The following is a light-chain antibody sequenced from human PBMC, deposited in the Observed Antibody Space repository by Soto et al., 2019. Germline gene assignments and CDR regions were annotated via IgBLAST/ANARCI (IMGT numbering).Light chain of an antibody. Sequence: EIVMTQSPATLSVSPGERATLSCRASQSVSSNLAWYQQKPGQAPRLLIYGASTRATGISVRFSGSGSGTEFTLTISSLQSEDLAVYYCQHYNNWPFTFGPGTKVDIK. CDR1: QSVSSN. V-gene: IGKV3-15*01. J-gene: IGKJ3*01. CDR3: QHYNNWPFT. CDR2: GAS.